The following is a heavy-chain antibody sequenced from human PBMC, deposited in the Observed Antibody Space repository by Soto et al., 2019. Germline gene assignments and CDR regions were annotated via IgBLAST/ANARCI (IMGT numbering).Heavy chain of an antibody. CDR2: IYHSGST. CDR1: GGSISRSNW. V-gene: IGHV4-4*02. D-gene: IGHD3-9*01. J-gene: IGHJ4*02. CDR3: ARSITFDWLFFDN. Sequence: PSETLSLTCAVSGGSISRSNWWSWVRQPPGKGLEWIGEIYHSGSTNYHPSLKSRVTISVDKSKNQFSLKLTSLTAADTAVYYCARSITFDWLFFDNWGQGTLVTRLL.